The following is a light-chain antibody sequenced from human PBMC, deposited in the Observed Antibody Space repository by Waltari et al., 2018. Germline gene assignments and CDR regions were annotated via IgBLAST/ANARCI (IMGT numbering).Light chain of an antibody. J-gene: IGKJ4*01. Sequence: EIVLTQSPATRSLSPGERATLSCRASQRVSSYLAWYQQQPGQAPRLLIYDASNRATGIPARFSGSGSGTDFTLTISSLEPEDFAVYYCQQRSNWPPSLTFGGGTKVEIK. CDR3: QQRSNWPPSLT. CDR2: DAS. CDR1: QRVSSY. V-gene: IGKV3-11*01.